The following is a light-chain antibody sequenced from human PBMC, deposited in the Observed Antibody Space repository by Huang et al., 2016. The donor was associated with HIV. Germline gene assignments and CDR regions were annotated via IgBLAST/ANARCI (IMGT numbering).Light chain of an antibody. CDR1: QNIISY. CDR2: DAS. J-gene: IGKJ4*01. CDR3: QQRSNWPPT. Sequence: EIVLTQSPATLSLSPGERATLSCRASQNIISYLACYQQNPGQAPGLLIYDASKRATGIPARFSGGGSGTDFTLTISSLEPEDFAVYYCQQRSNWPPTFGGGTKVEIK. V-gene: IGKV3-11*01.